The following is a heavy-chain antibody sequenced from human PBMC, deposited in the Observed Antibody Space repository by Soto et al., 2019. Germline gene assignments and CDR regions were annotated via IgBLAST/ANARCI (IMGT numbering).Heavy chain of an antibody. J-gene: IGHJ4*02. Sequence: GGSLRLSCAASGFTFSNAWVSWVRQAPGKGLEWVGRIKSKTDGGTTDYAAPVKGRFTISRDDSKNTLYLQMNSLKTEDTAVYYCTTDQASSSWNYYFDYWGQGTLVTVSS. D-gene: IGHD6-13*01. V-gene: IGHV3-15*01. CDR1: GFTFSNAW. CDR2: IKSKTDGGTT. CDR3: TTDQASSSWNYYFDY.